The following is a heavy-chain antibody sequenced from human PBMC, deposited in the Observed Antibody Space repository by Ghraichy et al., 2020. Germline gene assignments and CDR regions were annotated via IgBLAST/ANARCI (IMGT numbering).Heavy chain of an antibody. CDR2: IYYSGST. CDR3: ARGGWSDAPGMDV. CDR1: GGSISSYY. D-gene: IGHD3-3*01. Sequence: SETLSLTCTVSGGSISSYYWSWIRQPPGKGLEWIGYIYYSGSTNYNPSLKSRVTISVDTSKNQFSLKLSSVTAADTAAYYCARGGWSDAPGMDVWGQGTTVTVSS. V-gene: IGHV4-59*01. J-gene: IGHJ6*02.